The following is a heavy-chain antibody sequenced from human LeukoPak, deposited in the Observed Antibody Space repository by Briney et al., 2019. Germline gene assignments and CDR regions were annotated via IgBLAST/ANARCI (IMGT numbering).Heavy chain of an antibody. J-gene: IGHJ5*02. Sequence: GRSLRLSCAASGFIFSSYGMHWVRQAPGKGLEWVAIISYDGSNKHYADSVKGRFTISRDNSKNTLYMQMNSLRAEDTAVYYCAKVAVAGPGNWFDPWGQGTLVTVSS. V-gene: IGHV3-30*18. D-gene: IGHD6-19*01. CDR1: GFIFSSYG. CDR3: AKVAVAGPGNWFDP. CDR2: ISYDGSNK.